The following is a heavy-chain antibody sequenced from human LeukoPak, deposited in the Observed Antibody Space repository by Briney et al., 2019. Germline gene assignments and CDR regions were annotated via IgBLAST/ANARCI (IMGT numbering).Heavy chain of an antibody. J-gene: IGHJ4*02. CDR1: GGSFSGYY. CDR3: VRGTMTTVTYYFDY. D-gene: IGHD4-17*01. V-gene: IGHV4-34*01. CDR2: INHSGST. Sequence: SETLSLTCAVYGGSFSGYYWSWIRQPPGKGLEWIGEINHSGSTNYNPSLKSRVTISVDTSKNQFSLKLSSVTAADTAVYYCVRGTMTTVTYYFDYWGQGTLVTVSS.